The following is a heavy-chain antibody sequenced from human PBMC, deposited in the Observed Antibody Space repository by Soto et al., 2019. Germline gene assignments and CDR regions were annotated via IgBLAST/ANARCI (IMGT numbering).Heavy chain of an antibody. V-gene: IGHV2-5*02. Sequence: QITLKESGPTLVKPTQTLTLTCTFSGFSLNTGGLGVGWIRQPPGKALEWLALIYWDVDKRYSPSLQSRLSITKDPSKYQVVFTMANMDPVDTAIYYCVQSRCGGDCLRSYSAHYYYGMDAWGPGNTVTVSS. CDR3: VQSRCGGDCLRSYSAHYYYGMDA. J-gene: IGHJ6*02. CDR2: IYWDVDK. CDR1: GFSLNTGGLG. D-gene: IGHD2-21*02.